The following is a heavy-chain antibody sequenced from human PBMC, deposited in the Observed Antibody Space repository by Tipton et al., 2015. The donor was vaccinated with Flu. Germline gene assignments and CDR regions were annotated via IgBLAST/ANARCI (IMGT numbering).Heavy chain of an antibody. Sequence: QLVQSGGGLVQPGRSLRLSCAASGFIFDDYAMHWVRQAPGKGLEWVSGISWNSGSIGYADSVKGRFTISRDNAKNSLYLQMNSLRADDTAVYYCVYWTGDYWGQGTLVTVSS. CDR1: GFIFDDYA. CDR2: ISWNSGSI. V-gene: IGHV3-9*01. D-gene: IGHD1-1*01. J-gene: IGHJ4*02. CDR3: VYWTGDY.